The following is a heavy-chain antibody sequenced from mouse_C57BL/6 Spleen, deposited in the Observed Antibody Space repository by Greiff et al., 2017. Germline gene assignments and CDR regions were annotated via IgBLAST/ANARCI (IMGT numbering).Heavy chain of an antibody. CDR2: IDPSDSET. Sequence: QVQLQQSGAELVRPGSSVKLSCKASGYTFTSYWMHWVKQRPIQGLEWIGNIDPSDSETHYNQKFKDKATLTVDKSSSTAYMQLSSLTSEDSAVYYCARSGTFLSGAMDYWGQGTSVTVSS. D-gene: IGHD3-3*01. V-gene: IGHV1-52*01. CDR3: ARSGTFLSGAMDY. CDR1: GYTFTSYW. J-gene: IGHJ4*01.